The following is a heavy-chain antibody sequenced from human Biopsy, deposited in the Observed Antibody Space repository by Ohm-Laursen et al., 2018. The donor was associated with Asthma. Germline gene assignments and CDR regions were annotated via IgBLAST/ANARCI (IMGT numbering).Heavy chain of an antibody. CDR2: MNPKSGNT. V-gene: IGHV1-8*01. J-gene: IGHJ5*02. Sequence: ASVKVSCKASGYNFNTSDINWVRQAPGQGLEWMGWMNPKSGNTGFAQKFKGRVSLTRDSSTTTAYMELRSLRSDDTALYFCARGLRQSNWFGPWGQGTLLTVFS. D-gene: IGHD6-19*01. CDR1: GYNFNTSD. CDR3: ARGLRQSNWFGP.